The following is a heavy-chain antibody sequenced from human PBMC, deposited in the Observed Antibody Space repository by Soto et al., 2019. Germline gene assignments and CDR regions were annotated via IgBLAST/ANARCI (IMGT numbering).Heavy chain of an antibody. CDR2: IYYSGST. CDR1: GGSISSYY. Sequence: SETLSLTCTVSGGSISSYYWSWIRQPPGKGLEWIGYIYYSGSTNYSPSFQGHVTISADKSISTAYLQWSSLKASDTAMYYCARAVIAAADTYYYGMDVWGHGTTVTVSS. V-gene: IGHV4-59*12. J-gene: IGHJ6*02. CDR3: ARAVIAAADTYYYGMDV. D-gene: IGHD6-13*01.